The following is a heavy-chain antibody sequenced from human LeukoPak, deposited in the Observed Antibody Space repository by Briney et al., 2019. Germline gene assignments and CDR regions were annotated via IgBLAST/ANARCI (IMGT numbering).Heavy chain of an antibody. CDR3: ARTYYYDSSGYYLNWFAP. CDR2: INAGNGNT. CDR1: GYTFTSYA. Sequence: ASVRVSCMDSGYTFTSYAMHWVRQAPGQRLEWMGWINAGNGNTKYAQKFQGRVTITRDTSASTAYMELSSLRSEDTAVYYCARTYYYDSSGYYLNWFAPWGQGTLVTVSS. D-gene: IGHD3-22*01. V-gene: IGHV1-3*01. J-gene: IGHJ5*02.